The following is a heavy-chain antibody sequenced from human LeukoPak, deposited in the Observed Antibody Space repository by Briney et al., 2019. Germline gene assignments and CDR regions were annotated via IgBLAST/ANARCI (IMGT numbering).Heavy chain of an antibody. CDR3: AREFYYDSSGSGDY. CDR2: ISSSSSYI. D-gene: IGHD3-22*01. V-gene: IGHV3-21*01. CDR1: GFTFNTYT. Sequence: GGSLRLSCAASGFTFNTYTMNWVRQAPGKGLEWVSSISSSSSYIYYADSVKGRFTISRDNAKNSLYLQMNSLRAEDTAVYYCAREFYYDSSGSGDYWGQGTLVTVSS. J-gene: IGHJ4*02.